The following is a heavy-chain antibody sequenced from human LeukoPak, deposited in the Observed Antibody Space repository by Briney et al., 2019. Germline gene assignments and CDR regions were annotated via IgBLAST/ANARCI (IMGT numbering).Heavy chain of an antibody. J-gene: IGHJ4*02. CDR1: GFTFSSYA. D-gene: IGHD3-22*01. Sequence: GGSLRLSCAASGFTFSSYAMSWVRQAPGKGLEWVSAISGSGGSTYYADSVKGRFTISRDNSKNTLYLQMNSLRAEDTAVYYCAKAGYYDSSGYPDPYFDYWGQGTLVAVSS. CDR2: ISGSGGST. V-gene: IGHV3-23*01. CDR3: AKAGYYDSSGYPDPYFDY.